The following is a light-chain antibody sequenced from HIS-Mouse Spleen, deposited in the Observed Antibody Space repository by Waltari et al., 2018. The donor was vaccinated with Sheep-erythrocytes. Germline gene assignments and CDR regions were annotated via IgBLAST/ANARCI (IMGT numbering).Light chain of an antibody. V-gene: IGLV2-23*01. CDR3: CSYAGSSTPWV. CDR2: EGS. CDR1: SSNIGSNY. Sequence: QSVLTQPPSASGTPGQRVTISCSGSSSNIGSNYVYWYQQLPGKAPKLMIYEGSNRPSGVSNRFAGSKSGNTASLTISGLQAEDEADYYCCSYAGSSTPWVFGGGTKLTVL. J-gene: IGLJ3*02.